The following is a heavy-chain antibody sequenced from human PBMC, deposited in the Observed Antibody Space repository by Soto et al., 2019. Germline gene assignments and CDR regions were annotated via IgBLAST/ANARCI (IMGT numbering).Heavy chain of an antibody. D-gene: IGHD2-2*01. CDR3: AREDSIIIPAVSDF. J-gene: IGHJ4*02. V-gene: IGHV3-21*01. CDR1: GFAFNNYG. Sequence: GGALRLSCTVAGFAFNNYGINWVRQAPGQGLEWVSSISKSDYTYYSDSVKGRFTISRDNAKNSVSLQMNTLRVEDTAVYYCAREDSIIIPAVSDFWGQGTLVTVSS. CDR2: ISKSDYT.